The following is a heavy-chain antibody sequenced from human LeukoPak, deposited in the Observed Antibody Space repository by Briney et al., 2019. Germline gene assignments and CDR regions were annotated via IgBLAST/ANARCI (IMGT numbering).Heavy chain of an antibody. CDR3: ARARAFVWGSYRYIPYYFDP. V-gene: IGHV4-34*01. J-gene: IGHJ5*02. D-gene: IGHD3-16*02. Sequence: PSETLSLTCAVYGDSFKNYYWTWIRQSPEKGLEWIGEINHGGLTSYNPSLESRLTLLVDTSKNQFFLNLRSVTAADTAVYFCARARAFVWGSYRYIPYYFDPWGQGTLVTVSS. CDR2: INHGGLT. CDR1: GDSFKNYY.